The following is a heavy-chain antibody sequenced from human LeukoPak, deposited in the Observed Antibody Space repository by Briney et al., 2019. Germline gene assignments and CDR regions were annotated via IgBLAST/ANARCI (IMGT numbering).Heavy chain of an antibody. D-gene: IGHD2-2*01. CDR2: IIPIFGTA. J-gene: IGHJ3*02. V-gene: IGHV1-69*05. Sequence: ASVKVSCKASGYTFTSYAISWVRQAPGQGLEWMGGIIPIFGTANYAQKFQGRVTITTDESTSTAYMELSSLRSEDTAVYYCAREQYQLLDLTGGAFDIWGQGTMVTVSS. CDR3: AREQYQLLDLTGGAFDI. CDR1: GYTFTSYA.